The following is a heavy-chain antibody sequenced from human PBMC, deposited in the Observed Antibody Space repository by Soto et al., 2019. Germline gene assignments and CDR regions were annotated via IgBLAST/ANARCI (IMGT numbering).Heavy chain of an antibody. CDR3: ARDLGPIDFWSGYNFDY. CDR1: GYTFTSYA. Sequence: ASVKVSCKASGYTFTSYAMHWVRQAPGQRLEWMGWINAGNGNTKYSQKLQGRVTITRDTSASTAYMELSSLRSEDTAVYYCARDLGPIDFWSGYNFDYWGQGTLVTVSS. J-gene: IGHJ4*02. D-gene: IGHD3-3*01. CDR2: INAGNGNT. V-gene: IGHV1-3*01.